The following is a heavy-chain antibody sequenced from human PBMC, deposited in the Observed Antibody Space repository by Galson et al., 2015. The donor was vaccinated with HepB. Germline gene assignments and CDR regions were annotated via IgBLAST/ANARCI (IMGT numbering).Heavy chain of an antibody. CDR3: ARVRILGYCSSTSCYRAPMNGMDV. CDR2: INPSGGST. J-gene: IGHJ6*02. Sequence: SVKVSCKASGYTFTSYHMHWVRQAPGQGLEWMGIINPSGGSTSYAQKFQGRVTMTRDTSTSTVYMELSSLRSEDTAVYYCARVRILGYCSSTSCYRAPMNGMDVWGQGTTVTVSS. CDR1: GYTFTSYH. D-gene: IGHD2-2*02. V-gene: IGHV1-46*01.